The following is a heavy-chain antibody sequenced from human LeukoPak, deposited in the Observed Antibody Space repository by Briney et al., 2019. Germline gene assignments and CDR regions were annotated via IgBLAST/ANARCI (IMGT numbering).Heavy chain of an antibody. CDR3: ARDSDRGYSYGNDY. V-gene: IGHV1-18*01. D-gene: IGHD5-18*01. CDR2: ISAYNGNT. CDR1: GYTFTSYG. Sequence: ASVKVSFKASGYTFTSYGISWVRQAPGQGLEWMGWISAYNGNTNYAQKLQGRVTMTTDTSTSTAYMELRSLRSDDTAVYYCARDSDRGYSYGNDYWGQGTLVTVSS. J-gene: IGHJ4*02.